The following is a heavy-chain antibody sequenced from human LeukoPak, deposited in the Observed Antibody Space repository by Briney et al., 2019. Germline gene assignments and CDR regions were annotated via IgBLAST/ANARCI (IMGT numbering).Heavy chain of an antibody. Sequence: GGPLRLSCAASGFPFSDYWMHWLPQATGKGLVWVARINGDGSSTLYVDTVRGRFTISRDNVKKKLYLQMNSLRGEDAGVYYCARYMYRMSSARGAYCGQGALVTVSS. D-gene: IGHD6-6*01. CDR3: ARYMYRMSSARGAY. CDR2: INGDGSST. CDR1: GFPFSDYW. J-gene: IGHJ4*02. V-gene: IGHV3-74*01.